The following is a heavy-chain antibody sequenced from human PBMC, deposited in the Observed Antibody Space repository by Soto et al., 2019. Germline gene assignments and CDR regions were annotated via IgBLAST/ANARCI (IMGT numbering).Heavy chain of an antibody. J-gene: IGHJ4*02. CDR3: ARAKTVVVTATTYFDY. V-gene: IGHV4-59*01. CDR1: GGSISSYY. Sequence: SETLSLTCTVSGGSISSYYWSWIRQPPGKGLEWIGYIYYSGSTNYNPSLKSRVTISVDTSKNQFSLKLSSVTAADTAVYYCARAKTVVVTATTYFDYWGQGTLVTVSS. D-gene: IGHD2-21*02. CDR2: IYYSGST.